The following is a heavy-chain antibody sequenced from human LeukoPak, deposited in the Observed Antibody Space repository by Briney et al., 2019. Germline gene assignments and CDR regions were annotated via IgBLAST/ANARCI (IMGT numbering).Heavy chain of an antibody. CDR1: GFTFSSYW. CDR3: AKAKYSSSSFDY. Sequence: GGSLRLSCAASGFTFSSYWMSWVRQAPGKGLEWVSAISGSGGSTYYADSVKGRFTISRDNSKNTLYLQMNSLRAEDTAVYYCAKAKYSSSSFDYWGQGTLVTVSS. V-gene: IGHV3-23*01. D-gene: IGHD6-6*01. CDR2: ISGSGGST. J-gene: IGHJ4*02.